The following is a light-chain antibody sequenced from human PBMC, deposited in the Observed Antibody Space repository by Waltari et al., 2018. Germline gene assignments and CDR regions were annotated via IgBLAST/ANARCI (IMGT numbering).Light chain of an antibody. CDR2: GAS. CDR1: QSIGRY. J-gene: IGKJ1*01. CDR3: QNHERLPAV. V-gene: IGKV3-20*01. Sequence: DIVLTQSPGTLSLSPGERATLSCRASQSIGRYLVWYQHKPGQAPRLLIYGASSRAAGIPDRFSGSGSGTDFSLAISRLEPEDFAVYYCQNHERLPAVFGQGTKVEIK.